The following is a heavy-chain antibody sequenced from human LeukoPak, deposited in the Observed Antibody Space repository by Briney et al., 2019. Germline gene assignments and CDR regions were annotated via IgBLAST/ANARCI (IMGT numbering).Heavy chain of an antibody. V-gene: IGHV3-7*01. D-gene: IGHD3-16*02. CDR1: GFTFSSYW. J-gene: IGHJ5*02. CDR2: IKEDGGEK. Sequence: GRSLRLSCAASGFTFSSYWMSWVRRAPGKGLEWVANIKEDGGEKYYVDSVKGRFTISRDNAKNSLYLQMNSLRAEDTAFYYCARLIGYNWFDPWGQGTLVTVSS. CDR3: ARLIGYNWFDP.